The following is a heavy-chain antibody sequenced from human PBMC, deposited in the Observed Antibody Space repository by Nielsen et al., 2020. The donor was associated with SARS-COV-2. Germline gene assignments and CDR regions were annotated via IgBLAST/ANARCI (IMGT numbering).Heavy chain of an antibody. D-gene: IGHD3-3*01. J-gene: IGHJ4*02. CDR1: GGSISSYY. CDR2: IYYSGST. Sequence: SETLSLTCIVSGGSISSYYWSWIRQPPGKGLEWIEYIYYSGSTNYNPSLKSRVTISVDTSKNQFSLKLSSVTAADTAVYYCARHWGGYYSSFDYWGQGTLVTVSS. V-gene: IGHV4-59*01. CDR3: ARHWGGYYSSFDY.